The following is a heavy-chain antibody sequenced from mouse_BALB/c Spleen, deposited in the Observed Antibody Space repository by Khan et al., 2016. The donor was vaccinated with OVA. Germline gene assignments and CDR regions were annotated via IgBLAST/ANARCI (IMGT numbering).Heavy chain of an antibody. CDR1: GYTFTNYW. V-gene: IGHV1-87*01. Sequence: QVQLQQSGAELARPGASVKLSCKASGYTFTNYWIQWVKQRPGQGLEWIGTIYPGDGDTKYTQKFKGKATLTADKSSSTAYMQLSSLASEDSAVYYCASIFDNYCDYWGQGTTLTVSS. CDR2: IYPGDGDT. J-gene: IGHJ2*01. CDR3: ASIFDNYCDY.